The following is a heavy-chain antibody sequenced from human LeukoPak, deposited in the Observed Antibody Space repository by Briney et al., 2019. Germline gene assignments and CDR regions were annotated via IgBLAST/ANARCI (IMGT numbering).Heavy chain of an antibody. CDR2: ISGSGGST. CDR1: GFTFSNYA. J-gene: IGHJ6*02. D-gene: IGHD3-10*01. V-gene: IGHV3-23*01. CDR3: AKDIADYASGSAPCGMDV. Sequence: GGSLRLSCAASGFTFSNYAMTWVRQAPGKGLELVSAISGSGGSTYYAGSVKGRFTISRDNSKNTLYLQTHSLRAEDTAVYYCAKDIADYASGSAPCGMDVWGQGTPVTVSS.